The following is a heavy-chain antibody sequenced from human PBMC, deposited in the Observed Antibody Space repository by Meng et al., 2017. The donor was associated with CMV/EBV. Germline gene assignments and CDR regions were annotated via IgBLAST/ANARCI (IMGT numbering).Heavy chain of an antibody. D-gene: IGHD1-26*01. J-gene: IGHJ6*02. Sequence: GESLKISCAASGFTFSSYAMHWVRQAPGKGLEWVAVISYDGSNKYYADSVKGRFTISRDNSKNTLYLQMNSLRAEDTAVYYCARFDGRYIGYHYYYYGMDVWGQGTTVTVSS. CDR2: ISYDGSNK. CDR3: ARFDGRYIGYHYYYYGMDV. V-gene: IGHV3-30*04. CDR1: GFTFSSYA.